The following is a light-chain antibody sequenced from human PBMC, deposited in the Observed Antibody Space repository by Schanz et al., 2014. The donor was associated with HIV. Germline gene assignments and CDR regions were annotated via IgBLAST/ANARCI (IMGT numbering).Light chain of an antibody. J-gene: IGLJ3*02. V-gene: IGLV2-23*02. Sequence: QSALTQPASVSGSPGQSITISCTGTSSDVGSYDLVSWYQQHPGRAPKLLISEVSKRPSGVSSRFSGSKSGNTASLTISGLQAEDEADYYCCSYAGRSTVVFGGGTKVTVL. CDR1: SSDVGSYDL. CDR3: CSYAGRSTVV. CDR2: EVS.